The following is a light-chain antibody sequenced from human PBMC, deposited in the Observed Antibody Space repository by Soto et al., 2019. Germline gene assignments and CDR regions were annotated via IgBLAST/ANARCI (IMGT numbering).Light chain of an antibody. CDR1: QSISSC. CDR3: QQYSTYPCT. V-gene: IGKV1-5*01. J-gene: IGKJ1*01. Sequence: DIQMTQSPSTLSASAGDRVTISCRASQSISSCLAWYQQKPGQAPKVLIFDASSWESGIPSRFSGSGSATEFTLTISSLQPDDFATYYCQQYSTYPCTFGQGTKVDIK. CDR2: DAS.